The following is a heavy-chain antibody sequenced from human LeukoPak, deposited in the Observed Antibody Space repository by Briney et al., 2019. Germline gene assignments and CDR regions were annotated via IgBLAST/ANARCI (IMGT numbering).Heavy chain of an antibody. D-gene: IGHD1-26*01. CDR1: GVSITDFQ. CDR3: ARMYSGASYYFDF. Sequence: PSETLSFTCSVLGVSITDFQWIRIPRPPPKELKGMGYFSYSGSTRYNPSLKSRVTMSVDTSKNQFSLRLISVAAADTAVYYCARMYSGASYYFDFWGQGTLVTVSS. J-gene: IGHJ4*02. V-gene: IGHV4-59*01. CDR2: FSYSGST.